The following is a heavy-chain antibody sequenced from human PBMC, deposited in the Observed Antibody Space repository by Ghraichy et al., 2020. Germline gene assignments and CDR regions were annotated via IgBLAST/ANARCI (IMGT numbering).Heavy chain of an antibody. CDR3: ARDLGYCGGGSCYSVPHYYSFNMDV. J-gene: IGHJ6*03. D-gene: IGHD2-15*01. V-gene: IGHV3-23*01. Sequence: GGSLRLSCADSGFTLSIYAMTWVRQAPGKGLEWVSGITGNGDSTYYADSVKGRFTISRDNSKKMLYLQMNTLRAEDTAIYYCARDLGYCGGGSCYSVPHYYSFNMDVWGKGTTVTVSS. CDR1: GFTLSIYA. CDR2: ITGNGDST.